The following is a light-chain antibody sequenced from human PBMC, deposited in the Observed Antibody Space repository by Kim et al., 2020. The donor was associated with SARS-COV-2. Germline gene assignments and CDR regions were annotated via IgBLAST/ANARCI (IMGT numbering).Light chain of an antibody. CDR2: SAS. CDR3: LQYIDWYT. V-gene: IGKV3-15*01. CDR1: QNIRTS. J-gene: IGKJ2*01. Sequence: LPVSPGGRATLSCRACQNIRTSLAWYQQRPGQAPRLLINSASTRAAGIPARFSGSGSGTEFTLTISSLQSEDSAVYYCLQYIDWYTFGQGTKLEI.